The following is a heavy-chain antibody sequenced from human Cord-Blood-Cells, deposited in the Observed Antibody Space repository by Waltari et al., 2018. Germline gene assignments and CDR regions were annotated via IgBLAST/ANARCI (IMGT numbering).Heavy chain of an antibody. CDR2: IWYDGSNK. CDR1: GFPFSSFG. Sequence: QVQLVGSVGGVGQPGRSLSLSCAASGFPFSSFGMHWVSQAPGKGLEWVAVIWYDGSNKYYADSVKGRFTISRDNSKNTLYLQMNSLRAEDTAVYYCARDQSSSSAFDIWGQGTMVTVSS. J-gene: IGHJ3*02. V-gene: IGHV3-33*01. D-gene: IGHD6-6*01. CDR3: ARDQSSSSAFDI.